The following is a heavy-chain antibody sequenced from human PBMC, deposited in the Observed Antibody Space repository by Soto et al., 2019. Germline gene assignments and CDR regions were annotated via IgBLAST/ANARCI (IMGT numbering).Heavy chain of an antibody. V-gene: IGHV6-1*01. D-gene: IGHD6-19*01. CDR2: TYYRSKWYN. CDR3: ARDQESGSGWYPNYFDY. J-gene: IGHJ4*02. Sequence: SQTLSLPCAISGDSVSSNSAAWNWIRQSPSRGLEWLGRTYYRSKWYNDYAVSVKSRITINPDTSKNQFSLQLNSVTPEDTAVYYCARDQESGSGWYPNYFDYWGQGTLVTVSS. CDR1: GDSVSSNSAA.